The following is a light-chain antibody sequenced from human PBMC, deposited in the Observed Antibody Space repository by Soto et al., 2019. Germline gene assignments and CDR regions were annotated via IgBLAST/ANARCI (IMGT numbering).Light chain of an antibody. CDR1: QSVSSN. CDR2: GAS. CDR3: QQYGSSVYT. J-gene: IGKJ2*01. V-gene: IGKV3-20*01. Sequence: EIVMTQSPATLSVSPGERATLSCRASQSVSSNLAWYQQKPGQAPRLLIYGASSRATGIPARFSGSGSGTDFILTISRLEPEDFAVYYCQQYGSSVYTFGQGTKLEIK.